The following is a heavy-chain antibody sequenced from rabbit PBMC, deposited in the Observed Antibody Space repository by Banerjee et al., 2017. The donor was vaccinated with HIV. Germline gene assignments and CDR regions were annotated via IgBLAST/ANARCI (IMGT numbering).Heavy chain of an antibody. V-gene: IGHV1S40*01. D-gene: IGHD1-1*01. CDR2: INTSSGNT. Sequence: VRQAPGKGLEWIACINTSSGNTVYASWAKGRFTISKTSSTTVTLQMTSLTAADTATYFCARPSSSGYYSSYDFNLWGQGTWSPS. CDR3: ARPSSSGYYSSYDFNL. J-gene: IGHJ4*01.